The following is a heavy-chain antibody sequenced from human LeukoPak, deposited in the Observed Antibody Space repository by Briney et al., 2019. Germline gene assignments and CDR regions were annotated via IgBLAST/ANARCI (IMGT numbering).Heavy chain of an antibody. CDR2: ISGSGGST. Sequence: GGSLRLSCAASGFTFSSYAMSWVRQAPGKGLEWVSAISGSGGSTYYADSVKGRFTISRDNSKNTLYLQMNSLRAEDTAVYYCAANYDSSGYYCGVDYYYYYGMDVWGQGTTVTVSS. D-gene: IGHD3-22*01. CDR3: AANYDSSGYYCGVDYYYYYGMDV. CDR1: GFTFSSYA. J-gene: IGHJ6*02. V-gene: IGHV3-23*01.